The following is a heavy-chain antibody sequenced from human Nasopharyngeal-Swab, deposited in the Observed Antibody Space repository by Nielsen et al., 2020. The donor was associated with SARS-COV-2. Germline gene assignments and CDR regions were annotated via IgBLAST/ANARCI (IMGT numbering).Heavy chain of an antibody. D-gene: IGHD4-23*01. CDR2: ISVDGRST. Sequence: GESLKISCAASGFTFSNYAMSWVRQAPGKGLEWVSHISVDGRSTYYADSVNGRFTISRDNSRSTMYLQMNSLRADDTAVYYCASKKPGNHSFDSWGQGTLVTVSS. V-gene: IGHV3-23*01. J-gene: IGHJ4*02. CDR1: GFTFSNYA. CDR3: ASKKPGNHSFDS.